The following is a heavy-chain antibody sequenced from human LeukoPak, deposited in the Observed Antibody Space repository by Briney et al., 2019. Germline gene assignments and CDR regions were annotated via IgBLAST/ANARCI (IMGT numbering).Heavy chain of an antibody. CDR1: GFTFSSYT. CDR2: ITTSDGNT. V-gene: IGHV3-23*01. D-gene: IGHD2-8*01. CDR3: AKTNRGAFDI. J-gene: IGHJ3*02. Sequence: PGGSLRLSCAASGFTFSSYTMSWVRQAPGKGLEWVSTITTSDGNTYYADSVKGRFTISRDNSKNTLYLQMNSLRAEDTAVYYCAKTNRGAFDIWGQGTMVTVSS.